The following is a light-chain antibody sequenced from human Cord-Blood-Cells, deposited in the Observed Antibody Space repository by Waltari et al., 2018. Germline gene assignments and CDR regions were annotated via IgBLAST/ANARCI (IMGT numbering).Light chain of an antibody. CDR2: EVS. Sequence: QSALTQPPSASGSPGPSVTISCTGNSSDAGGYTYVSWYQQHPGKAPKLLIYEVSKRPSGVPDRFSGSKSGNTASLTVSGLQAEDEADYYCSSYAGSNNYVFGTGTKVTVL. V-gene: IGLV2-8*01. J-gene: IGLJ1*01. CDR1: SSDAGGYTY. CDR3: SSYAGSNNYV.